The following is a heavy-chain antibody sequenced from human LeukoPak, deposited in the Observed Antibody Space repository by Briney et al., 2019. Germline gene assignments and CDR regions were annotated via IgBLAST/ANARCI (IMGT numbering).Heavy chain of an antibody. CDR2: IWYDGSNK. D-gene: IGHD3-10*01. CDR1: GFTFSSYG. J-gene: IGHJ4*02. V-gene: IGHV3-33*01. CDR3: ARETYYYGSGSLPFDY. Sequence: GRSLRLSCAASGFTFSSYGMHWVRQAPGKGLEWVAVIWYDGSNKYYADSVKGRFTISRDNSKNTLYLQMNSLRAEDTAVYYCARETYYYGSGSLPFDYWGQGTLVTVSS.